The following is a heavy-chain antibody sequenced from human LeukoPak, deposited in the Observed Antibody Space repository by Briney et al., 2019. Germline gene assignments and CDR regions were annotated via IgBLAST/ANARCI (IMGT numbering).Heavy chain of an antibody. CDR2: IYYSGST. Sequence: SSETLSLTCTVSGGSISSSSYYWGWIRQPPGKGLEWIGSIYYSGSTYYNPSLKSRVTISVDTSKNQFSLKLSSVTAADTAVYYCARMVRYSSGWASYYFDYWGQGTLVTVSS. V-gene: IGHV4-39*07. CDR1: GGSISSSSYY. J-gene: IGHJ4*02. CDR3: ARMVRYSSGWASYYFDY. D-gene: IGHD6-19*01.